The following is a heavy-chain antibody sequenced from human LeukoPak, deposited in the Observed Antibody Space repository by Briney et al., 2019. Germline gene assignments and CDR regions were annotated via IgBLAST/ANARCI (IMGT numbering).Heavy chain of an antibody. Sequence: SETLSLTCTVSGGSVNSGSYYWSWIRQPPGKGLEWIGYIYYTGSTYYNSSLKSRVTISLDTSKNQFSLILSSVTAADTAVYYCAREDGYSQADCWGQGTLVTVSS. D-gene: IGHD5-24*01. CDR2: IYYTGST. CDR1: GGSVNSGSYY. V-gene: IGHV4-61*01. CDR3: AREDGYSQADC. J-gene: IGHJ4*02.